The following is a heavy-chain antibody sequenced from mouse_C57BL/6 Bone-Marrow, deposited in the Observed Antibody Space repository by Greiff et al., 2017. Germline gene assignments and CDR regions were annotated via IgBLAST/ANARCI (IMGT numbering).Heavy chain of an antibody. V-gene: IGHV1-69*01. CDR2: IDPSDSYT. CDR3: ARRAFDD. CDR1: GYTFTSYW. D-gene: IGHD3-1*01. J-gene: IGHJ2*01. Sequence: QVQLQQPGAELVMPGASVKLSCKASGYTFTSYWMHWVKQRPGQGLEWIGEIDPSDSYTNYNQKFKGKSTLTVDKSSSPAYMQLSSLTSEDSAVYYCARRAFDDWGQGTTLTVSS.